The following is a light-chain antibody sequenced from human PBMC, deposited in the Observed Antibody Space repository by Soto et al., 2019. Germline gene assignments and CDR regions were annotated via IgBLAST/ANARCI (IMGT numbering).Light chain of an antibody. V-gene: IGKV3-15*01. J-gene: IGKJ2*01. Sequence: EIVMTQSPATLSVSPGERATLSCRASQSVSSTLAWYQQKPGQAPRLLIYGASTRATGVPARFSGSGSGTEFTLTISSLKSEDFAVYYCQQYTNWPPTYTFGQGTKLEIK. CDR2: GAS. CDR3: QQYTNWPPTYT. CDR1: QSVSST.